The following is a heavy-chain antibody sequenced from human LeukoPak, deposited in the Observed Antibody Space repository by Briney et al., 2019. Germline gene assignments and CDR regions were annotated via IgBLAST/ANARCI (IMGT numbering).Heavy chain of an antibody. CDR2: ISRRGNT. D-gene: IGHD3-10*01. V-gene: IGHV4-34*01. Sequence: SETLSLTCAVYGGSFSGYYWSWIRQPPGKGLEWIGQISRRGNTNYNSSLKSRVTISVDTSKNQLSLKLSTVTAADTALYYCARHGEYYFDYWGQGTLVTVSS. CDR1: GGSFSGYY. CDR3: ARHGEYYFDY. J-gene: IGHJ4*02.